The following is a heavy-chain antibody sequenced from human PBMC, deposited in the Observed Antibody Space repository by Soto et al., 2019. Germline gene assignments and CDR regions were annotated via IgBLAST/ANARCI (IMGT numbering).Heavy chain of an antibody. CDR3: ARDNYYDSSGYYDY. CDR2: INHSGST. J-gene: IGHJ4*02. V-gene: IGHV4-34*01. CDR1: GGSFSGYY. Sequence: ETLSLTCAVYGGSFSGYYWSWIRQPPGKGLEWIGEINHSGSTNYNPSLKSRVTISVDTSKNQSSLKLSSVTAADTAVYYCARDNYYDSSGYYDYWGQGTLVTVSS. D-gene: IGHD3-22*01.